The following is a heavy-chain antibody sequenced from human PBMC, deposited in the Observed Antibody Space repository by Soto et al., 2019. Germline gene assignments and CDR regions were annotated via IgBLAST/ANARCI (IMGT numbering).Heavy chain of an antibody. D-gene: IGHD3-16*02. CDR3: ARDGGGGVVGVATNWGYYYGMDV. CDR2: ISAYNGNT. Sequence: QVQLVQSGAEVKKPGASVKVSCKASGYTFTSYGISWVRQAPGQGLEWMGWISAYNGNTNYAQKLQGRVTMTTDTSTSTADMELRGLRSDDTAVYYCARDGGGGVVGVATNWGYYYGMDVWGQGTTVTVSS. CDR1: GYTFTSYG. V-gene: IGHV1-18*01. J-gene: IGHJ6*02.